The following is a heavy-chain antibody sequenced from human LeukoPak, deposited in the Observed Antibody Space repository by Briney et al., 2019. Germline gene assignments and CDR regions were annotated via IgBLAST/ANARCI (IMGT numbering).Heavy chain of an antibody. CDR2: ISGSGGST. D-gene: IGHD2-2*01. CDR1: GFTFSSYA. V-gene: IGHV3-23*01. CDR3: AKGGKGYCSSTSCSLDY. Sequence: PGGSLRLSCAASGFTFSSYAMSWVRQAPGKGLEWVSAISGSGGSTYYADSVKGRFTISRDNSKNTLYLQMNSLRAEDTAVYYCAKGGKGYCSSTSCSLDYWGQGTLVTVSS. J-gene: IGHJ4*02.